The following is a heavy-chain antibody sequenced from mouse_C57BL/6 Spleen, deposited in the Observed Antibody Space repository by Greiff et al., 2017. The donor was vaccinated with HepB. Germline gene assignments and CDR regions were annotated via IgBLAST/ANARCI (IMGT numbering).Heavy chain of an antibody. J-gene: IGHJ2*01. CDR3: ARRPSYYFDY. V-gene: IGHV1-26*01. CDR1: GYTFTDYY. Sequence: VQLQQSGPELVKPGASVKISCKASGYTFTDYYMNWVKQSHGKSLEWIGDINPNNGGTSYNQKFKGKATLTVDKSSSTAYMELRSLTSEDSAVYYCARRPSYYFDYWGQGTTLTVSS. CDR2: INPNNGGT.